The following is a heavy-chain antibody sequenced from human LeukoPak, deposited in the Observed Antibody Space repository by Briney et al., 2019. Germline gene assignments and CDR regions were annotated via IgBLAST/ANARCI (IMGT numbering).Heavy chain of an antibody. CDR3: ARDRDYYYNSGRNDAFDI. V-gene: IGHV3-21*01. D-gene: IGHD3-10*01. J-gene: IGHJ3*02. CDR1: VFTFRSFQ. Sequence: GVSLRLSCAACVFTFRSFQMNWLRQAPGKGLVWVSSIISSSSYIYYAVSVKGRFTISRDNAKNSLYLQMSSLRAEDTAVYYCARDRDYYYNSGRNDAFDIWGQGTMVTVSS. CDR2: IISSSSYI.